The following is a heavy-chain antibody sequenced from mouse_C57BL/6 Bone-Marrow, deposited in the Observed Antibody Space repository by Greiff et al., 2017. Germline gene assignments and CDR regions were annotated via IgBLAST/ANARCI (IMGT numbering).Heavy chain of an antibody. Sequence: QVQLKQPGAELVMPGASVKLSCKASGYTFTSYWMHWVKQRPGQGLEWIGEIDPSDSYTNYNQKFKGKSTLTVDKSSSTAYRQLSSLTSEDSAVYYCERAGSIYYYAMDFWDQGNSVTVSS. CDR3: ERAGSIYYYAMDF. CDR2: IDPSDSYT. J-gene: IGHJ4*01. D-gene: IGHD2-10*02. V-gene: IGHV1-69*01. CDR1: GYTFTSYW.